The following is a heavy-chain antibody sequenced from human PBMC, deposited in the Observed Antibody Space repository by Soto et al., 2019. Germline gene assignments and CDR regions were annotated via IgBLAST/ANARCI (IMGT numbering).Heavy chain of an antibody. CDR3: ARDKITGLFDY. CDR2: IYYKGST. D-gene: IGHD2-8*02. V-gene: IGHV4-39*02. J-gene: IGHJ4*02. CDR1: GGSISSSSYY. Sequence: SETLSLTCSVSGGSISSSSYYWGWIRQPPGKGLEWVASIYYKGSTYYNPSLKSRVTISVDTSKNQFSLKLTSVTAADTAVYYCARDKITGLFDYWGQGTLVTVSS.